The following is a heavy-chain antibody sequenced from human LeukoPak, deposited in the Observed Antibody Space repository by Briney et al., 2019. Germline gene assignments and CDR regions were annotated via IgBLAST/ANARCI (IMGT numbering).Heavy chain of an antibody. CDR2: ISSSSSYI. CDR1: GFTFSSYS. CDR3: ARDQIGSSGWYLPDY. Sequence: GGSLRLSCAASGFTFSSYSMNWVRQASGKGLEWVSSISSSSSYIYYADSVKGRFTISRDNAKNSLYLQMNSLRAEDTAVYYCARDQIGSSGWYLPDYWGQGTLVTVSS. V-gene: IGHV3-21*01. J-gene: IGHJ4*02. D-gene: IGHD6-19*01.